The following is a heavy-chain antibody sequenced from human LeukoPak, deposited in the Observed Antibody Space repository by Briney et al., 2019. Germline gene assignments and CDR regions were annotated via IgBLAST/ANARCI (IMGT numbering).Heavy chain of an antibody. CDR3: AKSAAMAAWSAFDI. D-gene: IGHD6-13*01. CDR1: GFTFSSYE. Sequence: GGSLRLSCAASGFTFSSYEMNWVRQAPGKGLEWVAFIRYDGSNKYYADSVKGRFTISRDNSKNTLYLQMNSLRAEDTAVYYCAKSAAMAAWSAFDIWGQGTMVTVSS. J-gene: IGHJ3*02. CDR2: IRYDGSNK. V-gene: IGHV3-30*02.